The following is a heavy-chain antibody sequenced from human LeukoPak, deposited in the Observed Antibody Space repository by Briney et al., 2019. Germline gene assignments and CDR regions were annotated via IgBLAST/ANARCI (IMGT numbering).Heavy chain of an antibody. J-gene: IGHJ4*02. CDR1: GFTFSSYG. CDR2: IWYDGSNK. Sequence: PGGSLRLSCAASGFTFSSYGMHWVRQAPGKGLEWVAVIWYDGSNKYYADSVKGRFTISRDNSKNTLYLQMNSLRVEDTAVYYCAKDHEPLRVTFGGVIAIDYWGQGTLVTVSS. V-gene: IGHV3-30*02. D-gene: IGHD3-16*02. CDR3: AKDHEPLRVTFGGVIAIDY.